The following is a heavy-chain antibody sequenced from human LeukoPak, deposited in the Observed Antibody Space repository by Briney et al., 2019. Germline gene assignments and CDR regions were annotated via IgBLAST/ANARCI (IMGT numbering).Heavy chain of an antibody. Sequence: SETLSLTCTVPGGSISSGSYYWSWIRQPAGKGLEWIGRIYTSGSTNYNPSLKGRVTTSVTTSKNQFSLKLSSVTAADTAVYYCARVPVSYYGWYMDVWGKGTTVTISS. V-gene: IGHV4-61*02. CDR2: IYTSGST. J-gene: IGHJ6*03. D-gene: IGHD3-10*01. CDR1: GGSISSGSYY. CDR3: ARVPVSYYGWYMDV.